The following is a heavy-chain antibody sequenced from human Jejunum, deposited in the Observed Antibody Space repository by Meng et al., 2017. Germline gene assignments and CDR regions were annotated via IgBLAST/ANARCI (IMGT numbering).Heavy chain of an antibody. CDR3: AGYSSSTDYFDC. J-gene: IGHJ4*02. CDR2: MSHDGTNK. Sequence: GESLKISCAASGFTFSSYAMHWVRQAPGKGLEWVAVMSHDGTNKYYADSVKGRFTISRDNAKNTLYLQMNSLRAEDTALYCCAGYSSSTDYFDCWGQGTLVTVSS. CDR1: GFTFSSYA. D-gene: IGHD2-2*01. V-gene: IGHV3-30*04.